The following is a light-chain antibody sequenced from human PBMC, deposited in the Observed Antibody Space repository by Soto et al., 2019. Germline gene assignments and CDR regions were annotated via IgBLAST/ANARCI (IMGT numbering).Light chain of an antibody. CDR1: SSNIGNNY. CDR3: AIGDSSLSAVV. CDR2: DND. V-gene: IGLV1-51*01. J-gene: IGLJ2*01. Sequence: QSVLTQPPSVSAAPGQKVTISCSGSSSNIGNNYVSWYQQLPGTAPKLLIFDNDRRASGIPDRFSGSKSGTSATLGITGLQTGDEADYYCAIGDSSLSAVVFGGGTKLTVL.